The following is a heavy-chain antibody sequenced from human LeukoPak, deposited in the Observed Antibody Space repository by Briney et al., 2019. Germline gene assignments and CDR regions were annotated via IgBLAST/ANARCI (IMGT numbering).Heavy chain of an antibody. CDR1: GFTFRSFE. CDR2: ISSSCGTI. V-gene: IGHV3-48*03. Sequence: PRGSPRPSCAASGFTFRSFEMQWVRQAPGKGQRRLSYISSSCGTIYYAVSVRGRFTISRDNTENSLYLQMNSLRAGDTALYYCARQVMRGNAMDVWGQGTTVTVSS. CDR3: ARQVMRGNAMDV. D-gene: IGHD3-10*01. J-gene: IGHJ6*02.